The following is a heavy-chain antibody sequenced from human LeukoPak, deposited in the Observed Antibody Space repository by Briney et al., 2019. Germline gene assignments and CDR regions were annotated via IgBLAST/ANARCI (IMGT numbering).Heavy chain of an antibody. Sequence: GGSLRLSCAASGFTFSSYSMNWVRQAPGKGLEWVSSISSSSSYIYYADSVKGRFTISRDNAKNSLYLQMNSLRAEDTAVYYCASDLVAPPSRAPYWGQGTLVTVSS. CDR2: ISSSSSYI. CDR1: GFTFSSYS. CDR3: ASDLVAPPSRAPY. V-gene: IGHV3-21*01. J-gene: IGHJ4*02. D-gene: IGHD2-15*01.